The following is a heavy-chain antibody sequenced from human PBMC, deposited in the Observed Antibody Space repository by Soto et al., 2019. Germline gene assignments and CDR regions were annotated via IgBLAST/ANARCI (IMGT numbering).Heavy chain of an antibody. D-gene: IGHD2-15*01. Sequence: EVQVLESGGGLVQPGGSVRLSCAASGFTFSSYAMRWVRQAPGKGLEWVSAIVGSGGSTYYADSVKGRFTISRDNSKNTLYLQMDSLRAEDTAVYYCAKGDCSGGSCYGSDYWGQGTLVTVSS. CDR1: GFTFSSYA. CDR2: IVGSGGST. V-gene: IGHV3-23*01. CDR3: AKGDCSGGSCYGSDY. J-gene: IGHJ4*02.